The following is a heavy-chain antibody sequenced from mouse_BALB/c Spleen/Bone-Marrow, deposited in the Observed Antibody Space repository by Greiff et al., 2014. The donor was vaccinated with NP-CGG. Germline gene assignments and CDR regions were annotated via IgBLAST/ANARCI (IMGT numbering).Heavy chain of an antibody. CDR2: VNPYNGDT. D-gene: IGHD2-1*01. V-gene: IGHV1-26*01. CDR1: GYTFTDYY. J-gene: IGHJ4*01. Sequence: EVQLVESGPELVKPGASVKMSCKASGYTFTDYYMKWVKQSHGKSLEWIGDVNPYNGDTFYNQKFKGKATLTVDRSSSTAYMQLDSLTSEDSAVYYCARSHYGYYYHAMDYWGQGTSVTVSS. CDR3: ARSHYGYYYHAMDY.